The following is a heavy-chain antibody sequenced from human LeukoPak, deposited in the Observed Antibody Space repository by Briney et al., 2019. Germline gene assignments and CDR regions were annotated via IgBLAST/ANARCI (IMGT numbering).Heavy chain of an antibody. CDR1: GGSISSYY. CDR3: AKDRGHYSDSTGYYHNWFDP. Sequence: SETLSLTCTVSGGSISSYYWSWIRQPPGKGLEWIGDIYYTGSTNYNPSLKSRVTISAGMSKNQFSLKLASVTAADTAVYYCAKDRGHYSDSTGYYHNWFDPWGQGTLVTVSS. CDR2: IYYTGST. J-gene: IGHJ5*02. D-gene: IGHD3-22*01. V-gene: IGHV4-59*01.